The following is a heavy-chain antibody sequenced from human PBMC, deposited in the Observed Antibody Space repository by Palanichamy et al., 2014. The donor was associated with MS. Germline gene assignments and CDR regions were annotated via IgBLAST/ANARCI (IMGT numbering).Heavy chain of an antibody. CDR3: SRDSQGYRVYSVDY. V-gene: IGHV3-7*01. J-gene: IGHJ4*02. Sequence: QLVGVVGEGLVQPGGSLRLSCAASGFSFSSYWMSWVRQAPGKGLEWVANINQDGSLKYYVDSVKGRFTISRDNTQNSVYLQMNSLRAEDTAVYSCSRDSQGYRVYSVDYWGQGTLVTVSS. D-gene: IGHD3-16*02. CDR2: INQDGSLK. CDR1: GFSFSSYW.